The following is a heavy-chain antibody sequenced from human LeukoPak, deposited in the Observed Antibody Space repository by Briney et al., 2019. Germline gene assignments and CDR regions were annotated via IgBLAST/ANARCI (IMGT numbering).Heavy chain of an antibody. Sequence: GASVKVSCKASGGTFNNYAFSWMRQAPGQGLEWMGGLIPIFGTPNYAQKFQGRVTIAADKSTSTVYMELSSLRSEDTAVYYCARSSGYYSSLFYMHVWGKGTTVTVSS. V-gene: IGHV1-69*06. CDR1: GGTFNNYA. CDR3: ARSSGYYSSLFYMHV. J-gene: IGHJ6*03. D-gene: IGHD3-22*01. CDR2: LIPIFGTP.